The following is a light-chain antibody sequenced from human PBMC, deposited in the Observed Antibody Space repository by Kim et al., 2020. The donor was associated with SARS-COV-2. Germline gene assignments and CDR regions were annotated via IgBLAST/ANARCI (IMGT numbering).Light chain of an antibody. J-gene: IGLJ1*01. Sequence: QSALTQPASVSGSPGQSITISCTGTSSDVGGYIYVSWYQQHPGKAPKLMIYDVSKRPSGVSNRSSGSKSGNTASLTISGLQAEDEADYYCSSYTSSSTFVFGTGTKVTVL. CDR1: SSDVGGYIY. V-gene: IGLV2-14*01. CDR3: SSYTSSSTFV. CDR2: DVS.